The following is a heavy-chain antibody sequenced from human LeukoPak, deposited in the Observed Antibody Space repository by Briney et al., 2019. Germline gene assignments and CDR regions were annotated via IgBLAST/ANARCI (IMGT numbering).Heavy chain of an antibody. CDR1: GGSFSGYY. D-gene: IGHD2-8*01. V-gene: IGHV4-34*01. CDR3: ARGILVTVYAAFDY. CDR2: IIHSGST. Sequence: SETLSLTCGVYGGSFSGYYWTWIRQSPGMGVEWIGEIIHSGSTNYNPSLTSRVTISVDTSNNQFSLELSSVTAADTAVYYCARGILVTVYAAFDYWGQGTLVTVSS. J-gene: IGHJ4*02.